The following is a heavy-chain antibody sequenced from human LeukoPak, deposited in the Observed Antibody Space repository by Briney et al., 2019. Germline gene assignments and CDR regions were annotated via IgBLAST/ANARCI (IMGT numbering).Heavy chain of an antibody. CDR1: GGSISSYY. Sequence: PSETLSLTCTVPGGSISSYYWSWIRQPPGKGPEWIGYIYYSGSTNYNPSLKSRVTISVDTSKNQFSLKLSSVTAADTAVYYCARHFPQIAEMATAIDHWGQGTLVTVSS. J-gene: IGHJ4*02. V-gene: IGHV4-59*08. CDR3: ARHFPQIAEMATAIDH. CDR2: IYYSGST. D-gene: IGHD5-24*01.